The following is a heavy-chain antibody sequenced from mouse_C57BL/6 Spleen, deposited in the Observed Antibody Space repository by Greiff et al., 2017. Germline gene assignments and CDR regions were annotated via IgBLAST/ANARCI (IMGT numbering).Heavy chain of an antibody. Sequence: VQLQQSGAELVRPGASVTLSCKASGYTFTDYEMHWVKQTPVHGLEWIGAIDPETGGTAYNQKFKGKAILTADKSSSTAYMELRSLTSEDSAVYYCTRNYYSNYAMDYWGQGTSVTVSS. J-gene: IGHJ4*01. CDR3: TRNYYSNYAMDY. CDR1: GYTFTDYE. D-gene: IGHD2-5*01. CDR2: IDPETGGT. V-gene: IGHV1-15*01.